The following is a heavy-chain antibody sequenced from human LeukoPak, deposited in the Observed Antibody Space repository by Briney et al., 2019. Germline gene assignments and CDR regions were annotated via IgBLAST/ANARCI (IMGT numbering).Heavy chain of an antibody. CDR2: ISGSSGII. CDR3: ARDGQLSTVDSWSGYYFTGFRCNWFDP. V-gene: IGHV3-48*01. Sequence: PGGSLRLSCAASGFTFNTYTMNWVRQAPGKGLEWVSYISGSSGIIDYADSVRGRFTISRDNAKNSLYLQMNSLRAEDTAVYYCARDGQLSTVDSWSGYYFTGFRCNWFDPWGQGTLVTVSS. CDR1: GFTFNTYT. J-gene: IGHJ5*02. D-gene: IGHD3-3*01.